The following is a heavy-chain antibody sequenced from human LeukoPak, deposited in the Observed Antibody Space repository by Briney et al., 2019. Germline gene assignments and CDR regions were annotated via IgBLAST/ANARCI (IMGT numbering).Heavy chain of an antibody. CDR1: GFTFSSYW. V-gene: IGHV3-7*01. CDR2: IKQDGSEK. CDR3: AREGYYIRGLYYFDY. J-gene: IGHJ4*02. Sequence: GGSLRLYCAASGFTFSSYWMSWVRQAPGKGLEWVANIKQDGSEKYYVDSVKGRFTISRDNAKNSLYLQMNSLRAEDTAVYYCAREGYYIRGLYYFDYWGQGTLVTVSS. D-gene: IGHD1-26*01.